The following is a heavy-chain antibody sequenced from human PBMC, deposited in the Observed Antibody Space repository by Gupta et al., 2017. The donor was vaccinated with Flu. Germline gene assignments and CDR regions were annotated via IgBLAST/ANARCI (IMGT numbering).Heavy chain of an antibody. CDR2: IYYSGST. Sequence: QVQLQESGPGLVKPSETLSLTCTVSGGSISPFSWSWIRQPPGKGLEWNGYIYYSGSTNYNPSLKSRVTISVDTSKNQFSLQLSSVTAADTAVYYCARESTARTYYMDVWGKGTTVTVSS. CDR3: ARESTARTYYMDV. V-gene: IGHV4-59*01. D-gene: IGHD1-1*01. J-gene: IGHJ6*03. CDR1: GGSISPFS.